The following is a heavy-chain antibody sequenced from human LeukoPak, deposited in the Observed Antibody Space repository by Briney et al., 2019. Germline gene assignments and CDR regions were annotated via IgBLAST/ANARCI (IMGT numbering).Heavy chain of an antibody. CDR1: GGSISSSSYY. CDR3: ARGLLERGLY. J-gene: IGHJ4*02. D-gene: IGHD1-1*01. V-gene: IGHV4-39*01. CDR2: IYYSGST. Sequence: SETLSLTCTVSGGSISSSSYYWGWIRQPPGKGLEWIGSIYYSGSTYYNPSLKSRVTISVDTSKNQFSLKLSSVTAADTAVYYCARGLLERGLYWGQGTLVTVSS.